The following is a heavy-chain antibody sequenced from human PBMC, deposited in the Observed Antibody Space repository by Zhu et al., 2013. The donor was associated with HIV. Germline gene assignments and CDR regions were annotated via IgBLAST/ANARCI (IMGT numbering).Heavy chain of an antibody. CDR3: ARGGRKYSSGYADY. D-gene: IGHD5-18*01. Sequence: QVQLVQSRAEVKKPGASVRVSCKASGYSFTSNGINWVRQAPGQGLEWMGWISTYNGNTNYAQKLQDRVTLTTDTSTSIAYMELRSLRSDDTAVYYCARGGRKYSSGYADYWGQGTLVTVSS. CDR2: ISTYNGNT. J-gene: IGHJ4*02. V-gene: IGHV1-18*01. CDR1: GYSFTSNG.